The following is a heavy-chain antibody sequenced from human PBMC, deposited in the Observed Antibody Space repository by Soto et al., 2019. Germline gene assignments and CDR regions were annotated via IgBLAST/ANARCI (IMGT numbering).Heavy chain of an antibody. Sequence: PGGSLRLSCAASGFTFNTYAMSWVRQAPGKGLVWVSGIGGGDTHYADSVTGRFTISRDDSKSMVFLQMNSLRAEETAVYYCVKARMSYNDVWDPFDVWGQGTLATVSS. CDR1: GFTFNTYA. J-gene: IGHJ3*01. D-gene: IGHD3-10*01. CDR3: VKARMSYNDVWDPFDV. CDR2: IGGGDT. V-gene: IGHV3-23*01.